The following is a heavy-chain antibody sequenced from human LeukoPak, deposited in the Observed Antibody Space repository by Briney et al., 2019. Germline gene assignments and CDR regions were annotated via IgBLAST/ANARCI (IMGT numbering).Heavy chain of an antibody. CDR1: GFTVSSNY. CDR2: IYSGGST. J-gene: IGHJ6*02. CDR3: ARDVNGDYGMDV. V-gene: IGHV3-53*01. D-gene: IGHD2-8*01. Sequence: PGGSLRLSCAASGFTVSSNYMSWVRQAPGKGLEWVSVIYSGGSTYYADSVKGRFTISRDNSKNTLYLQMNSLRAEDTAVYYCARDVNGDYGMDVWGQGTTVTVSS.